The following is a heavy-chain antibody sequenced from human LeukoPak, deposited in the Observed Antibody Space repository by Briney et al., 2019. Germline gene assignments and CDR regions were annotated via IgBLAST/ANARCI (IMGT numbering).Heavy chain of an antibody. V-gene: IGHV1-69*13. D-gene: IGHD6-19*01. CDR3: ARVHSSGWTRYGMDV. J-gene: IGHJ6*02. CDR1: GGTFSSYA. Sequence: SVKVSCKASGGTFSSYAISWVRQAPGQGLEWMGGIIPIFGTANYAQKFQGRVTITAGESTSTAYMELSSLRSEDTAVYYCARVHSSGWTRYGMDVWGQGTTVTVSS. CDR2: IIPIFGTA.